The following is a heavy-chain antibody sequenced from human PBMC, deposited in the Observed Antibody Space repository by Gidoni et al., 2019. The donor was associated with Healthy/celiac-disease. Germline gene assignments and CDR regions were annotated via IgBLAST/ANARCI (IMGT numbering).Heavy chain of an antibody. D-gene: IGHD1-26*01. CDR3: TTDRRRSGSSYYYGRDV. V-gene: IGHV3-15*07. J-gene: IGHJ6*02. CDR1: GFTFRNSW. CDR2: IKSKTDGGTT. Sequence: EVQLVESGGGLVKPGGSLRLSCAASGFTFRNSWMNWVRQAPGKGLEWGGSIKSKTDGGTTDYAAPVKGRFTISRDDSKNTLYLQMNSLKTEDTAVYYCTTDRRRSGSSYYYGRDVWGQGTTVTVSS.